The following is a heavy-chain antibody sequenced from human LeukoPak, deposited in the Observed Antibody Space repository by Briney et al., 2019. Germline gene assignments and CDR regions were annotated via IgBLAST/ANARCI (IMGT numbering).Heavy chain of an antibody. Sequence: SVKVSCNASGYTFTSYYMHWMRQAPGQGLDWMGWINPNSGGTNYAQKFQGRVTMTRDTSISTAYMELSRLRSDDTAVYYCARDKSISVTTWKFWFDPWGQGALVTVSS. V-gene: IGHV1-2*02. J-gene: IGHJ5*02. CDR1: GYTFTSYY. CDR2: INPNSGGT. D-gene: IGHD4-17*01. CDR3: ARDKSISVTTWKFWFDP.